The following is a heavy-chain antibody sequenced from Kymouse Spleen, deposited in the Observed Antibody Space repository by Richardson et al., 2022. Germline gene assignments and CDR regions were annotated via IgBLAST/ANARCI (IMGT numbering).Heavy chain of an antibody. Sequence: QVQLVQSGAEVKKPGSSVKVSCKASGGTFSSYAISWVRQAPGQGLEWMGGIIPIFGTANYAQKFQGRVTITTDESTSTAYMELSSLRSEDTAVYYCARRVWNYGGVYYYYGMDVWGQGTTVTVSS. CDR2: IIPIFGTA. J-gene: IGHJ6*02. D-gene: IGHD1-7*01. CDR3: ARRVWNYGGVYYYYGMDV. CDR1: GGTFSSYA. V-gene: IGHV1-69*05.